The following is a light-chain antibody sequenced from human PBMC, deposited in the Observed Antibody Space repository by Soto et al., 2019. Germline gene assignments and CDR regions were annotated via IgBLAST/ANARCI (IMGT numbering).Light chain of an antibody. CDR3: QQYDSYSGYT. J-gene: IGKJ2*01. Sequence: DIQMTQSPSTLSASVGDRVTITCRASQSISSWLAWYQQKQGKAPKFLIYDASSLESGVPSRFSGSGSGTEFTLTISSLQPDDFATYYCQQYDSYSGYTFGQGTKLEIK. V-gene: IGKV1-5*01. CDR2: DAS. CDR1: QSISSW.